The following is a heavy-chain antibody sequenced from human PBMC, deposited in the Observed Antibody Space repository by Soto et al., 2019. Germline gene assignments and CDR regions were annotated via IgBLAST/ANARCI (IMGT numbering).Heavy chain of an antibody. V-gene: IGHV3-30-3*01. J-gene: IGHJ1*01. CDR2: ISYDENNK. D-gene: IGHD3-22*01. CDR1: GFAFSSYA. CDR3: ASEFRLRHSGYQGYCQH. Sequence: QVQLVESGGGVVQPGRSLRLSCAASGFAFSSYAMHWVRQAPGKGLEWVAVISYDENNKYYADSVKGRFTISRDNSKNTLSLQMNSLRPEDTAVYYCASEFRLRHSGYQGYCQHWGQGTLVTVSS.